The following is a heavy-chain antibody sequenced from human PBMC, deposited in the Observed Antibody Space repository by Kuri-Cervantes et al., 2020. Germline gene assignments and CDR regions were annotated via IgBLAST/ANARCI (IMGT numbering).Heavy chain of an antibody. J-gene: IGHJ4*02. Sequence: GESLKISCAASGFTFSSYSMNWVRQAPGKGLEWVSSISSSGSTIYYADSVKGRFTISRDNARNSLYLQMNSMRAEDTAVYYCARGYSFWGTSLPGYWGQGTLVTVSS. CDR3: ARGYSFWGTSLPGY. CDR2: ISSSGSTI. CDR1: GFTFSSYS. V-gene: IGHV3-48*04. D-gene: IGHD5-18*01.